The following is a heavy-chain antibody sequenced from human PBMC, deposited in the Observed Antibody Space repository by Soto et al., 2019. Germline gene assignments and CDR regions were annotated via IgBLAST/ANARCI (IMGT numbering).Heavy chain of an antibody. V-gene: IGHV5-51*01. Sequence: GESLKISCKGSGYSFTSYWIGWVRQMPGKGLEWMGIIYPGDSDTRYSPSFQGQVTISADKSISTAYLQWSSLKASDTAMYYCARPWGIVVVPAAIRFGAFDIWGQGTMVTVS. CDR1: GYSFTSYW. CDR3: ARPWGIVVVPAAIRFGAFDI. D-gene: IGHD2-2*02. J-gene: IGHJ3*02. CDR2: IYPGDSDT.